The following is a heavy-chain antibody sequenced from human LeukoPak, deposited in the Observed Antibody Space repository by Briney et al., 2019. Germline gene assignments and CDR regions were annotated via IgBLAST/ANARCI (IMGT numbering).Heavy chain of an antibody. D-gene: IGHD3-10*01. J-gene: IGHJ4*02. CDR1: GFTFSSYS. CDR3: ARDGGDYGSGSYYAY. CDR2: ISSSSSTI. Sequence: GGSLRLSCAASGFTFSSYSMNWVRQAPGKGLEWVSYISSSSSTIYYADSVKGRFTISRDNVKNSLYLQMDSLRAEDTAVYYCARDGGDYGSGSYYAYWGQGTLVTVSS. V-gene: IGHV3-48*01.